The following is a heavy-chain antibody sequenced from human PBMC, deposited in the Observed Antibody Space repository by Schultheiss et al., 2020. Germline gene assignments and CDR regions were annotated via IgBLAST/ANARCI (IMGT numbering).Heavy chain of an antibody. Sequence: GGSLRLSCAASGFSFSSYGMSWIRQAPGKGLEWVSSISSSSSYIYYADSVKGRFTISRDNAKNSLYLQMNSLRAEDTAVYNCARETDYGDYVLDYWGQGTLVTVSS. CDR3: ARETDYGDYVLDY. D-gene: IGHD4-17*01. J-gene: IGHJ4*02. CDR2: ISSSSSYI. CDR1: GFSFSSYG. V-gene: IGHV3-21*01.